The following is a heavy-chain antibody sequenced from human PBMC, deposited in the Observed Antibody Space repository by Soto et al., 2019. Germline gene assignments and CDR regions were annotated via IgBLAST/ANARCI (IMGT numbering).Heavy chain of an antibody. CDR3: ANQIQTGH. CDR2: ISYDGSTK. Sequence: QVQLVESGGGVVQPGTSLRLSCAVSGFTFSNYGMHWVRQAPGKGLEWVAVISYDGSTKYYADSVKGRFTISRDNSKNTLYLQMNSRRVEDTAVYSCANQIQTGHWGQGTLVTVSS. J-gene: IGHJ4*02. V-gene: IGHV3-30*18. CDR1: GFTFSNYG. D-gene: IGHD5-18*01.